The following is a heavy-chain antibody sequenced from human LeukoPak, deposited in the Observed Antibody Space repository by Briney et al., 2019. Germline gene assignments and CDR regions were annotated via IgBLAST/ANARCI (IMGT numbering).Heavy chain of an antibody. CDR2: IYHSGST. Sequence: PPETLSLTCTVSGYSISSGYYWGWIRQPPGKGLEWIGSIYHSGSTYYNPSLKSRVTISVDTSKNQFSLKLSSVTAADTAVYYCAARGRAHYYDSSGLNWGQGTLVTVSS. CDR1: GYSISSGYY. V-gene: IGHV4-38-2*02. J-gene: IGHJ4*02. CDR3: AARGRAHYYDSSGLN. D-gene: IGHD3-22*01.